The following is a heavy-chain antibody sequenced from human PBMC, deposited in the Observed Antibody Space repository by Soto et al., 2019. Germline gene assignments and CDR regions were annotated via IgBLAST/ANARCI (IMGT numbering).Heavy chain of an antibody. D-gene: IGHD3-3*01. CDR1: GLTFSNAW. CDR2: IESKIDGGTT. Sequence: TGGSLRLSCAASGLTFSNAWMSWVRQAPGKGLEWVGRIESKIDGGTTDYAAPVKGRFTISRDDSKSTLPLQMNSLKTGDTAVYYCTTDLGGVFDSWGHGTLVTVSS. CDR3: TTDLGGVFDS. J-gene: IGHJ4*01. V-gene: IGHV3-15*04.